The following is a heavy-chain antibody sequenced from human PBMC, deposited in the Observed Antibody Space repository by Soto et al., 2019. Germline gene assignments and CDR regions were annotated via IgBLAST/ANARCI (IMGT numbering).Heavy chain of an antibody. J-gene: IGHJ6*02. V-gene: IGHV4-34*01. CDR3: AGSIAGRRPYFYYYHGMDV. CDR1: GGSFSGYY. CDR2: INHSGST. Sequence: SETLSLTXTVYGGSFSGYYWNWIRQPPGKGLEWIGEINHSGSTNFNPSLKSRVTISVDTSKNQFSLKLNSVTAADTAVYYCAGSIAGRRPYFYYYHGMDVWGQGTSVTVS. D-gene: IGHD6-6*01.